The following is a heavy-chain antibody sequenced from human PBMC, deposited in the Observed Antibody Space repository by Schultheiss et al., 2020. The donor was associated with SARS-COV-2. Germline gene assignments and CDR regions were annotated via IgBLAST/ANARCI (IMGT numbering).Heavy chain of an antibody. D-gene: IGHD6-19*01. V-gene: IGHV3-74*01. J-gene: IGHJ4*02. CDR3: ARDSEYSSGWFGGY. Sequence: GGSLRLSCAASGFTFSSYSMNWVRQAPGKGLVWVSRINSDGSSTSYADSVKGRFTISRDNAKNSLYLQMNSLRAEDTAVYYCARDSEYSSGWFGGYWGQGTLVTVSS. CDR2: INSDGSST. CDR1: GFTFSSYS.